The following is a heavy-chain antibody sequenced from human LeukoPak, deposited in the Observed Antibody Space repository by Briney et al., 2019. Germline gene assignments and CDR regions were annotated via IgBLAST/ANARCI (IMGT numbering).Heavy chain of an antibody. D-gene: IGHD3-10*01. V-gene: IGHV4-39*07. Sequence: SETLSLTCNVSGGSITTPSYHWGWIRQAPGERLEWIAAVTYSGDPYYNPSLESRLSISLDVSKNRFSLQLKSVTAADTAVYHCASLVRGVISFDFWGQGVQVAVSS. CDR1: GGSITTPSYH. J-gene: IGHJ4*02. CDR2: VTYSGDP. CDR3: ASLVRGVISFDF.